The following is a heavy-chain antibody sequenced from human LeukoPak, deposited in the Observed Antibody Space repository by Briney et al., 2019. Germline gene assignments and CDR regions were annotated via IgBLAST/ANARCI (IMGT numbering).Heavy chain of an antibody. D-gene: IGHD6-13*01. CDR2: IYHSGST. CDR3: ASSSSWSRDAFDI. J-gene: IGHJ3*02. CDR1: GGSISSNNW. Sequence: PSGTLSLTCAVSGGSISSNNWWSWVRQPPGKGLEWIGEIYHSGSTNYNPSLKSRVTISVDKSKNQFSLKLSSVTAADTAVYYCASSSSWSRDAFDIWGQGTMVTVSS. V-gene: IGHV4-4*02.